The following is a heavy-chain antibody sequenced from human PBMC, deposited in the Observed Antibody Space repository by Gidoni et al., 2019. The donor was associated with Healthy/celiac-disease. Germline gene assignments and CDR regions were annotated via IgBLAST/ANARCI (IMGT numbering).Heavy chain of an antibody. V-gene: IGHV3-49*04. D-gene: IGHD2-15*01. CDR2: IRSKAYGGTT. J-gene: IGHJ6*02. Sequence: EVQLVASGGGLVQPGRSLRLSCTASGFTFGAYAMSWVRKAPGKGLEWVGFIRSKAYGGTTEYAASVKGRFTIARDDSKSIAYLQMNSLKTEDTAVYYCTRDEHIVVVVAATPSYYYGMDVWGQGTTVTVSS. CDR3: TRDEHIVVVVAATPSYYYGMDV. CDR1: GFTFGAYA.